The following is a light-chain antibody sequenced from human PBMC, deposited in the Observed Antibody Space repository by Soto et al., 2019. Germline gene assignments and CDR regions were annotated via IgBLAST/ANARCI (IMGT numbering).Light chain of an antibody. CDR3: QQYNNRPPWT. CDR2: GAS. Sequence: IVMTQSPATLSVSPGERATLSCRASQSVGSNLAWYQQKPGQAPRLLMYGASTRATGVPARFSGSGSGAEFTLTISSLQSEDFAVYYCQQYNNRPPWTFGQGTKVEIE. CDR1: QSVGSN. V-gene: IGKV3-15*01. J-gene: IGKJ1*01.